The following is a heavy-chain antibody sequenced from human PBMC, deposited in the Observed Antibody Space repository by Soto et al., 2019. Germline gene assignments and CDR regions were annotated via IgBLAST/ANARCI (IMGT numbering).Heavy chain of an antibody. J-gene: IGHJ4*02. D-gene: IGHD2-21*02. CDR1: GDTFTDYY. CDR3: ARGGHVVVGTAALDF. Sequence: QVQLVQSGAEVKKPGTSVKVSCKASGDTFTDYYIHWVRQAPGQGLEWMGTVNPSGGHTTYAQHFLGRMTITRDTSTSTLYMELTSLTSEDTAVYYCARGGHVVVGTAALDFWGQGTLVTVSS. V-gene: IGHV1-46*01. CDR2: VNPSGGHT.